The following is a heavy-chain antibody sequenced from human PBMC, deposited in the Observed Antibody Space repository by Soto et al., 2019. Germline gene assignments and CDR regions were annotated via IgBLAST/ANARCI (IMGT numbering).Heavy chain of an antibody. CDR1: GGSISSSSYF. CDR3: ARHYSSGSRNWFDP. J-gene: IGHJ5*02. V-gene: IGHV4-39*01. CDR2: IYYSGST. D-gene: IGHD6-19*01. Sequence: SETLSLTCIVSGGSISSSSYFWVWVRQPPGKGLEWIGSIYYSGSTYYNPSLRSRVTISVDTSKNQFSLKLSSVTAADTAVFYRARHYSSGSRNWFDPWGQGTLVTVSS.